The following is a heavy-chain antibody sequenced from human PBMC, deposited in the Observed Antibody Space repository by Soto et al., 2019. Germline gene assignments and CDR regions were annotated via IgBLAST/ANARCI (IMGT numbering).Heavy chain of an antibody. V-gene: IGHV4-31*02. J-gene: IGHJ4*02. CDR3: ARGSTSARIDN. D-gene: IGHD6-6*01. CDR2: IHDSGNT. Sequence: QVQLQESGPGLVKPSQNLSLTCSVSGDSIRGGYYWTWIRQHPGKGLEWLGYIHDSGNTYYNAPLKSRLHISVDPSNNQLSLKLASVTAADTAVYYCARGSTSARIDNWGQGTLVTVSS. CDR1: GDSIRGGYY.